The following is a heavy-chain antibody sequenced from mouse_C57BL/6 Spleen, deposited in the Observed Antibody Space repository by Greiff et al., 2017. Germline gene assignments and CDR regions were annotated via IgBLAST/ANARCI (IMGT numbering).Heavy chain of an antibody. CDR1: GYTFTDYN. CDR3: ARNYGSSPRWYFDV. J-gene: IGHJ1*03. Sequence: LQQSGPELVKPGASVKMSCKASGYTFTDYNMHWVKQSHGKSLEWIGYINPNNGGTSYNQKFKGKATLTVNKSSSTAYLEFRSLTSEDSAVYYCARNYGSSPRWYFDVWGTGTTVTVSS. CDR2: INPNNGGT. V-gene: IGHV1-22*01. D-gene: IGHD1-1*01.